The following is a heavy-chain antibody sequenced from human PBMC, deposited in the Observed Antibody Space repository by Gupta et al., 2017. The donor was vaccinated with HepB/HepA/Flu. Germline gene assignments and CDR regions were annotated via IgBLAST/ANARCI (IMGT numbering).Heavy chain of an antibody. CDR1: GYIFTTYD. V-gene: IGHV1-18*01. J-gene: IGHJ4*02. CDR3: EAISYHGNSDFDF. Sequence: HLVQSGPEVKKPGASVKVSCKASGYIFTTYDFNWVRQAPGQGLEWVGWISTSTGDTKFAQKVQGRVTMTTDTYTDTAYMELENLTSDDTAVYFCEAISYHGNSDFDFWGQGTLVTVSS. D-gene: IGHD4-23*01. CDR2: ISTSTGDT.